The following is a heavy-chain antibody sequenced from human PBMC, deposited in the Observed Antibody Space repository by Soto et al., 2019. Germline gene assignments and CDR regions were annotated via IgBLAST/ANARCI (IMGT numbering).Heavy chain of an antibody. Sequence: GASQKISCQGTGYRFSSSWIGWVRQMPGKGLEWMGIIYPGDSDTNYNPSFQGQVTISADTSITTTYLQWSSLKASDTAIYYCAASSFYYGMDFWGQGTTVTVSS. D-gene: IGHD1-26*01. CDR2: IYPGDSDT. J-gene: IGHJ6*02. V-gene: IGHV5-51*01. CDR3: AASSFYYGMDF. CDR1: GYRFSSSW.